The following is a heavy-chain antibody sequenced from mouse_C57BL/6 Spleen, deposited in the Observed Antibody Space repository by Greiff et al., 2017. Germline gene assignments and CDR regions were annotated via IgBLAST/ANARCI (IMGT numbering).Heavy chain of an antibody. D-gene: IGHD2-1*01. CDR3: ARKDGNYDWYFDV. J-gene: IGHJ1*03. Sequence: QVQLQQSGAELVKPGASVKISCKASGYAFSRYWMNWVKQRPGKGLEWIGQIYPGDGDTNYNGKFKGKATLTADKSSSTAYMQLSSLTSEDSAVYFCARKDGNYDWYFDVWGTGTTVTVSS. V-gene: IGHV1-80*01. CDR1: GYAFSRYW. CDR2: IYPGDGDT.